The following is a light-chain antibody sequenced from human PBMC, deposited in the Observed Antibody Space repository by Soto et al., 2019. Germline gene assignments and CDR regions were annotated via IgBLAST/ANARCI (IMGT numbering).Light chain of an antibody. CDR3: QQYDNLPLT. Sequence: EIVLTQSPGTLSLSPGERATLSCMASQSVSSNYLAWYQQKPGQAPKVLIYRASNLETGVPSRFSGSGSGTDFTFTISSLQPEDIATYYCQQYDNLPLTFGGGTKVDIK. CDR2: RAS. CDR1: QSVSSNY. J-gene: IGKJ4*01. V-gene: IGKV3-20*01.